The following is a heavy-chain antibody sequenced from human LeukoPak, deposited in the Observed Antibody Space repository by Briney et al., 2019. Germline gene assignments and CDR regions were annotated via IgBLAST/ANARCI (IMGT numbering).Heavy chain of an antibody. D-gene: IGHD6-6*01. CDR3: ARGGDSGIAARPDYYYYYMDV. V-gene: IGHV1-2*02. CDR1: GYTFTGYY. J-gene: IGHJ6*03. Sequence: ASVKVSCKASGYTFTGYYMHWVRQAPGQGLEWMGWINPNSGGTNYAQKFQGRVTMTRDTSISIAYMELSRLRSDDTAVYYCARGGDSGIAARPDYYYYYMDVWGKGTTVTVSS. CDR2: INPNSGGT.